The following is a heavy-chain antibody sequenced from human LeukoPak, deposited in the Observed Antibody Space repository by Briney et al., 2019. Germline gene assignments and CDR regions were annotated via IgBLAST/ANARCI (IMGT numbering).Heavy chain of an antibody. CDR2: ISNIGSTT. J-gene: IGHJ4*02. CDR1: RLTLSNYY. CDR3: ASDISNKGFDY. Sequence: PGGSLRLSCAAPRLTLSNYYMSWIRQAPGKGLEWVSYISNIGSTTHHADSVKGRFTISRDNAKNSLYLQMNSLRAEDTAVYYCASDISNKGFDYWGQGTLVTVSS. D-gene: IGHD3-3*02. V-gene: IGHV3-11*04.